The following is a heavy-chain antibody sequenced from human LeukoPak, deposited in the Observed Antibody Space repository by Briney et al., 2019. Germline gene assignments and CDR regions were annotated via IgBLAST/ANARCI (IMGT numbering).Heavy chain of an antibody. CDR1: GGSFSGYY. V-gene: IGHV4-34*01. J-gene: IGHJ4*02. D-gene: IGHD5-24*01. CDR2: INHSGST. Sequence: SETLSLTCAVYGGSFSGYYWSWIRQPPGKGLEWIGEINHSGSTKYNPSLKSRVTISVDTSKNQFSLKLSSVTAADTAVYYCALNGGWLQVFDYWGQGTLVTVSS. CDR3: ALNGGWLQVFDY.